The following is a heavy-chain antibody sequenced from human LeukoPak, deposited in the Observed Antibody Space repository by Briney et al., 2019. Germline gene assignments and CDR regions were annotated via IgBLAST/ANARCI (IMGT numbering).Heavy chain of an antibody. CDR3: ATTQLERLGEDFDY. J-gene: IGHJ4*02. D-gene: IGHD1-1*01. CDR2: IRYDGSNK. V-gene: IGHV3-30*02. CDR1: GFTFSDYT. Sequence: GGSLRLSCEVSGFTFSDYTMDWVRQAPGKGLEWVAFIRYDGSNKYYADSVKGRFTISRDNSKNTLYLQMNSLRAEDTAVYYCATTQLERLGEDFDYWGQGTLVTVSS.